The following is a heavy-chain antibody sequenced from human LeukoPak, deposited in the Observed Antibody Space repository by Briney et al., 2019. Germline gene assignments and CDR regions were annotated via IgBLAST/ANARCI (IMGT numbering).Heavy chain of an antibody. Sequence: LGESLQISCKGSGYTFTNYWIAWVRPLPGKGLEWVGIFYPANSDTRYSPSFQGRVTMSADKSINTAYLQWSSLKASDTAMYYCARRYDNTGYSDYWGQGTLVTVSS. CDR3: ARRYDNTGYSDY. CDR1: GYTFTNYW. J-gene: IGHJ4*02. D-gene: IGHD2-21*01. V-gene: IGHV5-51*01. CDR2: FYPANSDT.